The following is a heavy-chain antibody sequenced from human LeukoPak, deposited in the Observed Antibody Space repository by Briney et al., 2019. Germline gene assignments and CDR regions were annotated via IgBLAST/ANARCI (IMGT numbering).Heavy chain of an antibody. CDR1: GFTFSNAW. CDR3: TTGSSTIVVVPAAMDSGDDAFDI. D-gene: IGHD2-2*01. Sequence: GGSLRLSCAASGFTFSNAWMSWVRQAPGKGLEWVGRIKSKTDGGTTDYAAPVKGRFTISRDDSKNTLYLQMNSLKTEDTAVYYCTTGSSTIVVVPAAMDSGDDAFDIWGQGTMVTVSS. J-gene: IGHJ3*02. CDR2: IKSKTDGGTT. V-gene: IGHV3-15*01.